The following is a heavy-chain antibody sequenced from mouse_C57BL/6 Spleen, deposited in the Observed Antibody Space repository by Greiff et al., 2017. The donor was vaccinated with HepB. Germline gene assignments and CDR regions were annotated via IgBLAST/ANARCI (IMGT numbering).Heavy chain of an antibody. V-gene: IGHV1-54*01. Sequence: QVQLQQSGAELVRPGTSVKVSCKASGYAFTNYLIEWVKQRPGQGLEWIGVINPGSGGTNYNEKFKGKATLTADKSSSTAYMQLSSLTSEDSAVYFCAREEGLRLDYWGQGTTLTVSS. CDR2: INPGSGGT. D-gene: IGHD2-4*01. J-gene: IGHJ2*01. CDR1: GYAFTNYL. CDR3: AREEGLRLDY.